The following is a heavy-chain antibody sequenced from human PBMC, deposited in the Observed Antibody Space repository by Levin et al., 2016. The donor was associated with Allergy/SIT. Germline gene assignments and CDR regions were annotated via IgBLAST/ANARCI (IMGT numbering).Heavy chain of an antibody. Sequence: GGSLRLSCAASGFTFHEYGINWVRQGPGKGPEWVAGINGKGDRTGYADSVKGRFTISRDNAKKSLFLQMNSLRVEDTGFYYCARVGSSGAFYYFDNWGRGDSGHRLL. D-gene: IGHD3-22*01. V-gene: IGHV3-20*04. CDR2: INGKGDRT. J-gene: IGHJ4*02. CDR1: GFTFHEYG. CDR3: ARVGSSGAFYYFDN.